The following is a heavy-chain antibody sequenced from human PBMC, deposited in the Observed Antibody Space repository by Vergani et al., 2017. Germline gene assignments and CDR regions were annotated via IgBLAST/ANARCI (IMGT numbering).Heavy chain of an antibody. V-gene: IGHV3-30*01. Sequence: QVQLVESGGGVVQPGRSLRLSCAASGFTFSSYAMHWVRQAPGQGLEWVAVISYDGSNKYYADSVKGRFTISRDNSKNTLYLQMNSLRAEDTAVYYCARXVGKDIVVVVAVSGAFDIWGQGTMVTVSS. CDR3: ARXVGKDIVVVVAVSGAFDI. D-gene: IGHD2-15*01. CDR1: GFTFSSYA. CDR2: ISYDGSNK. J-gene: IGHJ3*02.